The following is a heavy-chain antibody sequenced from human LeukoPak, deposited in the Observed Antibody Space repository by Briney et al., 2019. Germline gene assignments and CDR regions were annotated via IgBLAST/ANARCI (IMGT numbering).Heavy chain of an antibody. J-gene: IGHJ5*02. CDR2: IHTSGTT. CDR1: GDSMSYYY. V-gene: IGHV4-59*05. CDR3: ARHLPGYSNTWPGP. D-gene: IGHD4-11*01. Sequence: SETLSLTCTVSGDSMSYYYWNFIRQPAGKGLEWIGRIHTSGTTYYNPSLKSRVTISVDTSKNQFSLKLRSVTAADTAVYYCARHLPGYSNTWPGPWGQGTLVTVSS.